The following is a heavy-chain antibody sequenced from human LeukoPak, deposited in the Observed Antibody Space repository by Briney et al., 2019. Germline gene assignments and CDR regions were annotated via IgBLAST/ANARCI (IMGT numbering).Heavy chain of an antibody. D-gene: IGHD3-9*01. J-gene: IGHJ4*02. CDR1: GGTFSSYA. Sequence: VASVKVSCKASGGTFSSYAISWVRQAPGQGLEWMGRIIPILGIANYAQKFQGRVTITADKSTSTAYMELSSLRSEDTAVYYCARELYDILTGYYSSGFDWGQGTLVTVSS. CDR3: ARELYDILTGYYSSGFD. CDR2: IIPILGIA. V-gene: IGHV1-69*04.